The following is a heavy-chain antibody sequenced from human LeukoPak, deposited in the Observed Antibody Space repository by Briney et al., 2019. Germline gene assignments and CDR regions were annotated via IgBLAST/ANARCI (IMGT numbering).Heavy chain of an antibody. V-gene: IGHV4-59*01. D-gene: IGHD6-19*01. Sequence: SETLSLTCTVSGGSISSYYWSWIRQPPGKGLEWIGYIYYSGSTNYNPSLKSRVTISVDTSKNQFSLKLSSVTAADTAVYYCARDSSGWPPVNWFDPWGQGTLVTVSS. CDR3: ARDSSGWPPVNWFDP. J-gene: IGHJ5*02. CDR2: IYYSGST. CDR1: GGSISSYY.